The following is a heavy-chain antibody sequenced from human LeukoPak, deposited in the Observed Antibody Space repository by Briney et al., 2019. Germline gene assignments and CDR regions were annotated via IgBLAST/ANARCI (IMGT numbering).Heavy chain of an antibody. D-gene: IGHD3-22*01. J-gene: IGHJ4*02. CDR3: AKDVHDRGYADC. Sequence: GGSLRLSFAASGFPFHHYSMHWVLQAPGKDLHLVSLISGDGGRIYYADSVKGRFTLSRDNSKYSLYLQLNSLRTDDTALYYCAKDVHDRGYADCWGQGTLVTVS. CDR1: GFPFHHYS. CDR2: ISGDGGRI. V-gene: IGHV3-43*02.